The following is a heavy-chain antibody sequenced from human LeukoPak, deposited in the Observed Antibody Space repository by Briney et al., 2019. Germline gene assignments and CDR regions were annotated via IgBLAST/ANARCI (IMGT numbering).Heavy chain of an antibody. CDR3: ASCPEHYGVFRRNYFDY. CDR2: IYGGGST. Sequence: GGSLRLSCAASGFTASSKYMSWVRQAPGKGLEWVSVIYGGGSTYYADSVKGRFTISRDNSKNTLYLQMNSLRAEDTAVYYCASCPEHYGVFRRNYFDYWGQGTLVTVSS. D-gene: IGHD4-17*01. J-gene: IGHJ4*02. V-gene: IGHV3-66*01. CDR1: GFTASSKY.